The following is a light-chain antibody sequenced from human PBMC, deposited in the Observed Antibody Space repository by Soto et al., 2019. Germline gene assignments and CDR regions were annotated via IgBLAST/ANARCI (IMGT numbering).Light chain of an antibody. CDR2: GAS. Sequence: EIVMTQSPATVSVSPGERATLSWRASQSVSSKLAWYQQKPGQAPRLLINGASTRATGIPARFSGSGSGTEFTLTIGSLQSEDFAVYFCQQYYNWPLTFGGGTKVEIK. V-gene: IGKV3-15*01. CDR1: QSVSSK. CDR3: QQYYNWPLT. J-gene: IGKJ4*01.